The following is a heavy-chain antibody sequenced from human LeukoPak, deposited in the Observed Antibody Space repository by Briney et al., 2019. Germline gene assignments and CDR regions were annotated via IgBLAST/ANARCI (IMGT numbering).Heavy chain of an antibody. CDR2: IYYSGST. CDR1: GGSTSSSSYY. V-gene: IGHV4-39*01. CDR3: ARCYCSGGSCYPDY. Sequence: SETLSLTCSVSGGSTSSSSYYWGWIRQPPGKGPEWVGSIYYSGSTYYNSSLKSRVTISVDTSKNQFSLKLSSVTAADTAVYYSARCYCSGGSCYPDYWGQGTLVTVSS. D-gene: IGHD2-15*01. J-gene: IGHJ4*02.